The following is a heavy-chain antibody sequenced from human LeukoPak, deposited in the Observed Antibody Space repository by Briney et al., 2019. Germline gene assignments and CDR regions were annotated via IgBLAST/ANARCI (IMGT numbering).Heavy chain of an antibody. CDR2: ISGSGGST. CDR1: GFTFSSYA. Sequence: PGGSLRLSCAASGFTFSSYAMSWVRQAPGKGLEWVSAISGSGGSTYYADSVRGRFTISRDNSKNTLYLQMNSLRAEDTAVYYCAKLSYSSQRGYFDYWGQGTLVTVSS. CDR3: AKLSYSSQRGYFDY. D-gene: IGHD6-19*01. V-gene: IGHV3-23*01. J-gene: IGHJ4*02.